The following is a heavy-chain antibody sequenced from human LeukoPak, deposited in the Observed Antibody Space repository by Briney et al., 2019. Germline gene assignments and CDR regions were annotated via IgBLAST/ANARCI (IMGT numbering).Heavy chain of an antibody. V-gene: IGHV7-4-1*02. CDR2: INTYTGNP. D-gene: IGHD3-22*01. CDR3: ARVNYYDSSGYHYYSDY. Sequence: ASVKVSCKASGYTFTSYAMNWVRQAPGQGLEWMGWINTYTGNPTYAQGFTGRFVFSLDTSVSTAYLQISSLKAEDTAVYYCARVNYYDSSGYHYYSDYWGQGTLVTVSS. CDR1: GYTFTSYA. J-gene: IGHJ4*02.